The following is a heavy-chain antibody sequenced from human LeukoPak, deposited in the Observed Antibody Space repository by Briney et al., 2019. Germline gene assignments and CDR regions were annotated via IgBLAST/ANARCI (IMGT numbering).Heavy chain of an antibody. J-gene: IGHJ3*02. D-gene: IGHD3-3*01. V-gene: IGHV4-39*07. Sequence: SETLSLTCTVSGGSLSSSSYYWGWIRQPPGKGLEWIGSIYYSGSTYYNPSLKSRVTISVDTSKNQFSLKLSPVTAADTAVYYCARDLITIHAFDIWGQGTMVTVSS. CDR2: IYYSGST. CDR1: GGSLSSSSYY. CDR3: ARDLITIHAFDI.